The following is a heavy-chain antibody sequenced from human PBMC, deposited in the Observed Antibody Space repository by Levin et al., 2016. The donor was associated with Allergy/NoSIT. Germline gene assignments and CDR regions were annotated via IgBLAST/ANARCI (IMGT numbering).Heavy chain of an antibody. D-gene: IGHD6-13*01. V-gene: IGHV3-30*03. CDR2: ISYDGVNK. CDR1: GFTFSYYV. J-gene: IGHJ4*02. CDR3: ARDGSEYSSNWRVDY. Sequence: GGSLRLSCAASGFTFSYYVMHWVRQAPGKGLEWVAVISYDGVNKYYADSVKGRFTISRDNSKNTLYLQMNSLRAEDTAVYYCARDGSEYSSNWRVDYWGQGTLVTVSS.